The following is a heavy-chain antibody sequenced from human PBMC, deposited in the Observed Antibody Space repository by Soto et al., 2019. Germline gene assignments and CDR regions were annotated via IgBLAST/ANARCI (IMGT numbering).Heavy chain of an antibody. J-gene: IGHJ4*02. V-gene: IGHV4-59*01. CDR1: GGSISSYY. CDR3: AREKITGLLSQ. CDR2: IYYSGST. Sequence: SETLSLTCTVSGGSISSYYWIWIRQPPGKGLEWIGYIYYSGSTNYNPSLKSRVTISVDTSKNQFSLKLTSVTAADTAVYYCAREKITGLLSQWARGTLVTVSS. D-gene: IGHD3-16*01.